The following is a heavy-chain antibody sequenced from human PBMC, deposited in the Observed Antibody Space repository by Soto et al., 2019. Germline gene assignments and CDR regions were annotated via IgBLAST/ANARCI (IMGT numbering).Heavy chain of an antibody. CDR1: GGSISSYY. CDR2: IYYSGST. Sequence: QVQLQESGPGLVKPSETLSLTCTVSGGSISSYYWSWIRQPPGKGLEWIGYIYYSGSTNYNPSPKSRVTISVDTSKNQFSLKLSSVTAADTAVYYCARRYGGNLDYWGQGTLVTVSS. V-gene: IGHV4-59*08. D-gene: IGHD1-26*01. J-gene: IGHJ4*02. CDR3: ARRYGGNLDY.